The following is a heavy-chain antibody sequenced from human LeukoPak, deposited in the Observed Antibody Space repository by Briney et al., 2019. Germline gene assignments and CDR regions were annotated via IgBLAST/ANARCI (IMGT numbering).Heavy chain of an antibody. CDR3: ASNPKDLVATPEVVDY. J-gene: IGHJ4*02. V-gene: IGHV3-74*01. D-gene: IGHD5-12*01. CDR1: GFTFSSYW. CDR2: INSDGSST. Sequence: GGSLRLSCAASGFTFSSYWMHWVRQAPGKGLVWVSRINSDGSSTSYADSVKGRFTISRDNAKNTLYLQMNSLRAEDTAVYYCASNPKDLVATPEVVDYWGQGTLVTVSS.